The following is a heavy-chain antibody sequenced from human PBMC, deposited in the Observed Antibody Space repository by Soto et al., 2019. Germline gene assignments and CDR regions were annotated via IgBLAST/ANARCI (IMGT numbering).Heavy chain of an antibody. D-gene: IGHD2-15*01. V-gene: IGHV1-46*01. Sequence: ASVKVSCKASGYTFTSYYMHWVRQAPGQGLEWMGIINPSGGSTSYAQKFQGRVTMTRDTSTSTVYMELSSLRSEDTAVYYCAKGPYCSGGSCYESHFDYWGQGTLVTVSS. CDR2: INPSGGST. CDR1: GYTFTSYY. CDR3: AKGPYCSGGSCYESHFDY. J-gene: IGHJ4*02.